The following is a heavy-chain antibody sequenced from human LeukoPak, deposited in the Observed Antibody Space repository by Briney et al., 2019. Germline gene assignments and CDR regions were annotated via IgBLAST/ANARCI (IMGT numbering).Heavy chain of an antibody. CDR2: ITRSGSTI. V-gene: IGHV3-11*01. D-gene: IGHD5-12*01. CDR1: GFTFSDYY. CDR3: AKMGYSGYDFLFDY. J-gene: IGHJ4*02. Sequence: GGSLRLSCAASGFTFSDYYMSWIRQAPGKGLEWVSSITRSGSTIYYADSVKGRFTISRDNAKKSLYLQMNSLRVEDTAVYYCAKMGYSGYDFLFDYWGQGTLVTVSS.